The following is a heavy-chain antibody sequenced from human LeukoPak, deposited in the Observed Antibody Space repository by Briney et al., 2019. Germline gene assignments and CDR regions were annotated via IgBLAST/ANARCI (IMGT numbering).Heavy chain of an antibody. CDR3: ARDVSGIAAAGSPRGFDP. J-gene: IGHJ5*02. Sequence: ASVKVSCKASGYTFTSYDINWVRQATGQGLEWMGWMNPNSGNAGYAQKFQGRVTMTRNTSISTAYMELSSLRSEDTAVYYCARDVSGIAAAGSPRGFDPWGQGTLVTVSS. V-gene: IGHV1-8*01. CDR2: MNPNSGNA. CDR1: GYTFTSYD. D-gene: IGHD6-13*01.